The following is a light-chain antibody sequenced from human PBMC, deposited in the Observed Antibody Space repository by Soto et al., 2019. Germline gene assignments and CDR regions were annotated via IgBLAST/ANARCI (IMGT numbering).Light chain of an antibody. CDR3: CSYAGSSYV. CDR2: DVN. V-gene: IGLV2-11*01. Sequence: QSALTQPRSGSGSPGQSVTISCTGTSSDVGGYNYVSWYQQHPGKAPKLMIYDVNKRPSGVPDRFSGSKSGNTASLTISGLQAEDEADYYCCSYAGSSYVFGTGT. J-gene: IGLJ1*01. CDR1: SSDVGGYNY.